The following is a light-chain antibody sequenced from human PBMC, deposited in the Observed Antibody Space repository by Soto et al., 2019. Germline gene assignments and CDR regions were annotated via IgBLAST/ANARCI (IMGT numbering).Light chain of an antibody. Sequence: QSVLTQPRSVSGSPGQSVTISCTGTSSDVGGYNYVSWYQQHPGKAPKLMIYDVSKRPSGVPDCFSGSKSGNTASLTISGLQAEDEADYYCCSYAGSYTYVFGGGTKLTVL. J-gene: IGLJ3*02. CDR1: SSDVGGYNY. CDR3: CSYAGSYTYV. CDR2: DVS. V-gene: IGLV2-11*01.